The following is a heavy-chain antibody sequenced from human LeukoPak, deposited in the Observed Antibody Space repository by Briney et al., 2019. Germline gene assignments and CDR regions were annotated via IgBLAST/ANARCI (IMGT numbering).Heavy chain of an antibody. CDR2: ISFDGSSK. CDR3: SRDSTDWNYVLAY. CDR1: GFTFSTSP. V-gene: IGHV3-30-3*01. J-gene: IGHJ4*02. D-gene: IGHD1-7*01. Sequence: GGSLRLSCAASGFTFSTSPIHWVRQAPGKGLEWVALISFDGSSKYYAHSVKGRFTISRDNSKNTLFLEMNSLRAEDTAVYYCSRDSTDWNYVLAYWDQGTLVTVSS.